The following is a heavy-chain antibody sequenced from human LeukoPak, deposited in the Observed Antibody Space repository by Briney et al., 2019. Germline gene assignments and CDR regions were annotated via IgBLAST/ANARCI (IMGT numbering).Heavy chain of an antibody. CDR3: ARDPTTVVTLPYYFDF. V-gene: IGHV4-34*01. D-gene: IGHD4-23*01. J-gene: IGHJ4*02. CDR2: INDRGRT. Sequence: SETLSLTCAVHGGSFSGYHWNWIRQSPEKGLEWIGEINDRGRTNYNPSLKSRVTLSVDTPRKQFSLRLSAVTAADTAIYYCARDPTTVVTLPYYFDFWGQGTLVTVSS. CDR1: GGSFSGYH.